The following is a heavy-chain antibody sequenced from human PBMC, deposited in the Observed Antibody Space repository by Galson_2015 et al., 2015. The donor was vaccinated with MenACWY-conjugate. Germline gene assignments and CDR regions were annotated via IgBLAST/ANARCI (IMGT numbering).Heavy chain of an antibody. Sequence: SLRLSCAASGFSLSDSAMHWVRQASGKGLEWVGRIRSKRNNYATTYAASVQGRFTISRDNAKNTLYLQMNSLRPEDTAVFYCAKTRGASFYFDSWGQGTLVTVSS. CDR2: IRSKRNNYAT. V-gene: IGHV3-73*01. CDR3: AKTRGASFYFDS. J-gene: IGHJ4*02. CDR1: GFSLSDSA. D-gene: IGHD1-26*01.